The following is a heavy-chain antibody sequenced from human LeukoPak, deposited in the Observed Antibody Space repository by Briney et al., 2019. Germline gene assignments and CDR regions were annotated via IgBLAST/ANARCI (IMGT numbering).Heavy chain of an antibody. D-gene: IGHD3-3*01. CDR1: GGSISSSSYY. V-gene: IGHV4-39*01. CDR2: IYYSGST. CDR3: ARVDYDFWSGYSDAFDI. J-gene: IGHJ3*02. Sequence: PSETLSLTCTVSGGSISSSSYYWGWIRQPPGKGLVWIGSIYYSGSTYYNPSLKSRVTISVDTSKNQFSLKLSSVTAADTAVYYCARVDYDFWSGYSDAFDIWGQGTMVTVSS.